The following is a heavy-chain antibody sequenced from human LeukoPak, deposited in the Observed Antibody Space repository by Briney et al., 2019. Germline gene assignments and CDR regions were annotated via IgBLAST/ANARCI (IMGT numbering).Heavy chain of an antibody. J-gene: IGHJ4*02. CDR1: EFTFGSYS. CDR3: AKDPIVGATKGSYFDY. D-gene: IGHD1-26*01. Sequence: SGGSLRLSCAASEFTFGSYSMNWVRQAPGKGLEWVAFIRYDGSNKYYADSVKGRFTISRDNSKNTLYLQMNSLRAEDTAVYYCAKDPIVGATKGSYFDYWGQGTLVTVSS. V-gene: IGHV3-30*02. CDR2: IRYDGSNK.